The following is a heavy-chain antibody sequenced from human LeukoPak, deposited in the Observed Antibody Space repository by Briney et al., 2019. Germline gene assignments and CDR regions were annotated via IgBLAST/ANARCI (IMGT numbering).Heavy chain of an antibody. CDR3: AKDLDIVATITGN. D-gene: IGHD5-12*01. V-gene: IGHV3-23*01. CDR1: GFTFSSYY. J-gene: IGHJ4*02. Sequence: GGSLRLSCAASGFTFSSYYMSWVRQAPGKGLEWVSGVSGSGGSKYYPDFVKRRFTISGDNSKHTLYLQMNSLGAEDTAVYYCAKDLDIVATITGNWGQGTLVTVSS. CDR2: VSGSGGSK.